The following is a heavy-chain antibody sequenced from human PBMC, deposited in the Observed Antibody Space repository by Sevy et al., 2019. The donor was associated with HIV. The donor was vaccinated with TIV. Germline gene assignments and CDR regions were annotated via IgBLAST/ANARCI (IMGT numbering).Heavy chain of an antibody. CDR1: GGTFSSYA. V-gene: IGHV1-69*13. D-gene: IGHD2-2*01. CDR3: ATSANANLGYCSSTSCPFDY. Sequence: ASVKVSCKASGGTFSSYAISWVRQAPGQGLEWMGGIIPIFGTANYAQKFQGRVTITADESTSTAYMKLSSLRSEDTAVYYCATSANANLGYCSSTSCPFDYWGQGTLVTVSS. J-gene: IGHJ4*02. CDR2: IIPIFGTA.